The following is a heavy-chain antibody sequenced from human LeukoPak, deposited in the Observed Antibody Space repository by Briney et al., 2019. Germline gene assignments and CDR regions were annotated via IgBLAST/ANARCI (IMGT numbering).Heavy chain of an antibody. Sequence: ASVKVSCKTSGYTFTSFAISWVRQAPGQGLEWMGWISANNGNTNYAQRFQGRVTMTRNTSISTAYMELSSLRSEDTAVYYCARGKRDRWQQLVPKLRTTYYYYMDVWGKGTTVTISS. J-gene: IGHJ6*03. D-gene: IGHD6-13*01. CDR1: GYTFTSFA. V-gene: IGHV1-8*02. CDR3: ARGKRDRWQQLVPKLRTTYYYYMDV. CDR2: ISANNGNT.